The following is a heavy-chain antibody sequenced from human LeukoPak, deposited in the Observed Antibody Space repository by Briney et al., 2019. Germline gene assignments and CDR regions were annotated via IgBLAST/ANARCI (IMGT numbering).Heavy chain of an antibody. V-gene: IGHV4-59*01. Sequence: SETLSLTCAVYGGSFSGYYWSWIRQPPGKGLEWIGYIYYSGSTNYNPSLKSRVTISVDTSKNQFSLKLSSVTAADTAVYYCARTKYRWFDPWGQGTLVTVSS. D-gene: IGHD2-8*01. CDR2: IYYSGST. J-gene: IGHJ5*02. CDR3: ARTKYRWFDP. CDR1: GGSFSGYY.